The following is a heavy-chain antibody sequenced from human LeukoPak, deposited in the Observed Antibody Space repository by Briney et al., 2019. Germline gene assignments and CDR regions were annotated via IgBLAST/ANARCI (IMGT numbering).Heavy chain of an antibody. Sequence: GASVKVSCKASGYTFTGYYMHWVRQAPGQGLEWMGWTNPNSGGTNYARKFQGRVTMTRDTSISTAYMELSSLRSEDTAVYYCARSLRAAAALNWFDPWGQGTLVTVSS. CDR1: GYTFTGYY. D-gene: IGHD6-13*01. CDR3: ARSLRAAAALNWFDP. V-gene: IGHV1-2*02. J-gene: IGHJ5*02. CDR2: TNPNSGGT.